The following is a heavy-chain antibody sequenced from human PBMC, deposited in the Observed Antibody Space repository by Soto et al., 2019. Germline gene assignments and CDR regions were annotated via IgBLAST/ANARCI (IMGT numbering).Heavy chain of an antibody. Sequence: GGSLRLSCAASGFTFDDYAMHWVRQAPGKGLEWVSGISWNSGSIGYADSVKGRFTISRDNAKNSLYLQMNSLRAEDTALYYCAKGSPYITIFGVALDYWGQGTLVTVSS. J-gene: IGHJ4*02. CDR1: GFTFDDYA. D-gene: IGHD3-3*01. V-gene: IGHV3-9*01. CDR3: AKGSPYITIFGVALDY. CDR2: ISWNSGSI.